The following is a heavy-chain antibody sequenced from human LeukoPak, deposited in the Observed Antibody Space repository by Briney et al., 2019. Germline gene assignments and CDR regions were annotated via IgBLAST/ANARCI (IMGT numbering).Heavy chain of an antibody. V-gene: IGHV3-23*01. CDR1: GFTFSSYA. D-gene: IGHD4-11*01. Sequence: GGSLRLSCAASGFTFSSYAMSWVRQAPGKGLEGVSAISGSGGSTSYADSVKGRFTISRDNSKNTLYLQMNSRRAEEKALYYCGISSKRRMTTVTTGYYYGMDVWGQGTTVTVSS. J-gene: IGHJ6*02. CDR2: ISGSGGST. CDR3: GISSKRRMTTVTTGYYYGMDV.